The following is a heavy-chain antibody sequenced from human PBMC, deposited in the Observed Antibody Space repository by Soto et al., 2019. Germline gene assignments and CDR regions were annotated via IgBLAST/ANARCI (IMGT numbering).Heavy chain of an antibody. Sequence: QVHLVQSGAEMKKPGSSVKVACKASGGTFRSLSFSWVRQAPGQGLEWMGGIIPMLGVEKYAQKFQGRVTINTDESTNTAFLELSSLRSEDTAVYFCARDLGGVALDSWGQGTPVTVS. CDR3: ARDLGGVALDS. CDR1: GGTFRSLS. J-gene: IGHJ4*02. CDR2: IIPMLGVE. D-gene: IGHD3-16*01. V-gene: IGHV1-69*16.